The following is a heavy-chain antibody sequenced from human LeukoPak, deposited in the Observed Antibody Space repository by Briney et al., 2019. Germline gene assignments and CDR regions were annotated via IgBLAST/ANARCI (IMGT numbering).Heavy chain of an antibody. J-gene: IGHJ4*02. D-gene: IGHD2-21*01. CDR3: ARDYHCGGGDCSWVDY. V-gene: IGHV4-39*07. Sequence: ASETLSLTCTVSGGSISSSSYYWGWIRQPPGKGLEWIGSIYYSGSTYYNPSLNSRVTVSIDRSKNQFSLKMTSVTAADTAVYYCARDYHCGGGDCSWVDYWGQGTLVTVSS. CDR1: GGSISSSSYY. CDR2: IYYSGST.